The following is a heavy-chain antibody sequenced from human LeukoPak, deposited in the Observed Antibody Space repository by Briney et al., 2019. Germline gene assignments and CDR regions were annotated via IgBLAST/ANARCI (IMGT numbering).Heavy chain of an antibody. D-gene: IGHD2-15*01. CDR1: GGSFSVYY. J-gene: IGHJ4*02. CDR3: ARSRHCSGGSCYSREPCYFDY. CDR2: INHSGST. Sequence: SETLSLTCAVYGGSFSVYYWSWIRQPPGKGLEWIGEINHSGSTNYNPSLKSRVTISVDTSKNQFSLKLSSVTAADTAVYYCARSRHCSGGSCYSREPCYFDYWGQGTLVTVSS. V-gene: IGHV4-34*01.